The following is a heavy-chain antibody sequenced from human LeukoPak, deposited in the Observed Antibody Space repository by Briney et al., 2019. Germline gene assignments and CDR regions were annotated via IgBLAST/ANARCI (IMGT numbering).Heavy chain of an antibody. CDR3: AKRDAFDSSGYSPLFDS. Sequence: GGSLRLSCAASGFTFSNYAMTWVRQAPGKGLEWVSGISGTGTTIYYADTVKGRFTISRDNSKNTLNLQMNSLRAGDTAVHYCAKRDAFDSSGYSPLFDSWGQGTLVTVSS. CDR1: GFTFSNYA. CDR2: ISGTGTTI. V-gene: IGHV3-23*01. D-gene: IGHD3-22*01. J-gene: IGHJ4*02.